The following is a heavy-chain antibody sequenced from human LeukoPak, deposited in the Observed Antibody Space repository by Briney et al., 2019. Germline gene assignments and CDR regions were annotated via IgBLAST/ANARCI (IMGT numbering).Heavy chain of an antibody. CDR1: GGSISSSSYY. D-gene: IGHD2-8*01. J-gene: IGHJ5*02. V-gene: IGHV4-39*01. CDR2: IYYSGST. Sequence: KPSETLSLTCTVSGGSISSSSYYWGWIRQPPGKGLEWIGSIYYSGSTNYNPSLKSRVTISVDTSKNQFSLKLSSVPAADTAVYYCARPSGGYCTNGVCRQFDPWGQGTLVTVSS. CDR3: ARPSGGYCTNGVCRQFDP.